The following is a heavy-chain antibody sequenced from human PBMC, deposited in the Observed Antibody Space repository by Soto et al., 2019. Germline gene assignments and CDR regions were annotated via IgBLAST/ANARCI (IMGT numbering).Heavy chain of an antibody. Sequence: GGSLRLSCAASGFTFSSYAMSWVRQAPGKGLEWVSAISGSGGSTYYADSVKGRFTISRDNSKNTLYLQMNSLRAEDTAVYYCAKLPGGRIADSTRHYYYYMDVWGKGTTVTVSS. CDR1: GFTFSSYA. CDR3: AKLPGGRIADSTRHYYYYMDV. D-gene: IGHD3-10*01. J-gene: IGHJ6*03. CDR2: ISGSGGST. V-gene: IGHV3-23*01.